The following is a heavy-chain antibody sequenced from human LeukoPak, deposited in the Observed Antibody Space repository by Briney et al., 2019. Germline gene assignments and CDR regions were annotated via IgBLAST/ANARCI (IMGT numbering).Heavy chain of an antibody. CDR2: IYYTGGT. Sequence: SETLSLTCTVSGGSISGYYWGWIRQPPGKGLEWIGYIYYTGGTNYYPSLESRVTISIDTSKNQFSLQLHSVTPEDTAVYYCARDRTILATITGNYYYGMDVWGQGTTVTVSS. V-gene: IGHV4-59*12. CDR3: ARDRTILATITGNYYYGMDV. D-gene: IGHD5-12*01. CDR1: GGSISGYY. J-gene: IGHJ6*02.